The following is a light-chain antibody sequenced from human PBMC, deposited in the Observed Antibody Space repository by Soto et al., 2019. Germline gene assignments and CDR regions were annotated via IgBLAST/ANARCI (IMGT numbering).Light chain of an antibody. J-gene: IGKJ3*01. CDR1: QDIHQY. CDR2: GAS. Sequence: DIQMTQSPSSLSASVGDRVTITCQASQDIHQYLNWYQQKPGKPPNLLIYGASTLETGVPSRFSGRGSGTYFTFTISTLQPEDIATYYYQQHEDFPLTFGPGTTVDI. V-gene: IGKV1-33*01. CDR3: QQHEDFPLT.